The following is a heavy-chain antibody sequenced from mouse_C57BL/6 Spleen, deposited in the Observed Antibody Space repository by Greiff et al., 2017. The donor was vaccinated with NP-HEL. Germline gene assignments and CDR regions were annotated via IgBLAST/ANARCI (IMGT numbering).Heavy chain of an antibody. CDR3: AREGLYSKVFAY. D-gene: IGHD2-5*01. V-gene: IGHV5-4*01. CDR1: GFTFSSYA. J-gene: IGHJ3*01. CDR2: ISDGGSYT. Sequence: EVHLVESGGGLVKPGGSLKLSCAASGFTFSSYAMSWVRQTPEKRLEWVATISDGGSYTYYPDNVKGRFTSSRDNAKNNLYLQMSHLKSEETAMYYCAREGLYSKVFAYWGQGTLVTVSA.